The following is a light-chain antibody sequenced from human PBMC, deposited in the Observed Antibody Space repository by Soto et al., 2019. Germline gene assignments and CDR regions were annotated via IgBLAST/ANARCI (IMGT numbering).Light chain of an antibody. J-gene: IGKJ1*01. CDR3: QQYSRSPPIT. V-gene: IGKV3-20*01. Sequence: EIVLTQSPGTLSFSPGERATLSCRASQSVGSELAWYQQKPGQAPRLLIYDASTRATGVPARFSGSGSGTEFTLTISRVEPEDFAVYYCQQYSRSPPITFGQGTKVDI. CDR1: QSVGSE. CDR2: DAS.